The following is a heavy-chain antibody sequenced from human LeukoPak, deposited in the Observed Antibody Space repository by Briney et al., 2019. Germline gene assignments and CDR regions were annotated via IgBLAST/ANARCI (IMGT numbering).Heavy chain of an antibody. V-gene: IGHV3-23*01. Sequence: GGSLRPSCAVSGFTLNSNAMCWVRQAPGKGLEWVSAISRIGVTTYYAHSVEGRFTISRDTSKNTLYLQMNTLRPEDTAVYYCAKEEVPNDYWGQGTLVTVSS. CDR3: AKEEVPNDY. J-gene: IGHJ4*02. CDR2: ISRIGVTT. CDR1: GFTLNSNA. D-gene: IGHD2-2*01.